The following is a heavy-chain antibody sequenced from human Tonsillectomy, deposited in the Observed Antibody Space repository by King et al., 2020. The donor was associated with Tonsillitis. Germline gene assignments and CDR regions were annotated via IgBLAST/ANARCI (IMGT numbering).Heavy chain of an antibody. CDR3: ARVAEYSGSSFDY. CDR2: VYTRVST. D-gene: IGHD1-26*01. J-gene: IGHJ4*02. Sequence: VQLQESGPGLVKPSETLSLTCTVSGGSLSSYYWSWIRQPAGTGLAWVGRVYTRVSTNYNPHLKSRGTILVDTSKNQFSLTLSSVPAAKTAVYYCARVAEYSGSSFDYWGPGTLGTVSS. V-gene: IGHV4-4*07. CDR1: GGSLSSYY.